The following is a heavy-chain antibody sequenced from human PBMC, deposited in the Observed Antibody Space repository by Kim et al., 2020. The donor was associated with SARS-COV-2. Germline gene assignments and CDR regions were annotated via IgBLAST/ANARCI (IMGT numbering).Heavy chain of an antibody. CDR1: GFTFSGSA. CDR2: IRSKANSYAT. CDR3: TRPGYGSGSSTPSYGMDV. D-gene: IGHD3-10*01. Sequence: GGSLRLSCAASGFTFSGSAMHWVRQASGKGLEWVGRIRSKANSYATAYAASVKGRFTISRDDSKNTAYLQMNSLKTEDTAVYYCTRPGYGSGSSTPSYGMDVWGQGTTVTVSS. J-gene: IGHJ6*02. V-gene: IGHV3-73*01.